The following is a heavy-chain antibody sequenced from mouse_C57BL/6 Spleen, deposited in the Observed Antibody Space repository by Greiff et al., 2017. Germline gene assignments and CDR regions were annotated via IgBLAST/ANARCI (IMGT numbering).Heavy chain of an antibody. J-gene: IGHJ1*03. CDR2: IYYSGTI. Sequence: DVHLVESGPGLVKPSQTVFLTCTVTGISITTGNYRWSWIRQFPGNKLEWIGYIYYSGTITYNPSLTSRTTITRDTPKNQFFLEMNSLTAEDTATYYCARYGSSYGYFDVWGIGTTVTVSS. CDR1: GISITTGNYR. CDR3: ARYGSSYGYFDV. V-gene: IGHV3-5*01. D-gene: IGHD1-1*01.